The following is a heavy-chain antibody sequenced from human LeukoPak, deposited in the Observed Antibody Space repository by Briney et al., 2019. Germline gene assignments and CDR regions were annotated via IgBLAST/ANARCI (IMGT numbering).Heavy chain of an antibody. V-gene: IGHV4-61*02. CDR3: ARAVAAAGTYY. CDR1: GGSISSGSYY. Sequence: PSETLSLTCTVSGGSISSGSYYWSWIRQPAGKGLEWIGRIHIRGTTNYNPSLKSRVTISVDTSKNQFSLKLSSVTAADTAVYYCARAVAAAGTYYWGQGTLVTVSS. D-gene: IGHD6-13*01. CDR2: IHIRGTT. J-gene: IGHJ4*02.